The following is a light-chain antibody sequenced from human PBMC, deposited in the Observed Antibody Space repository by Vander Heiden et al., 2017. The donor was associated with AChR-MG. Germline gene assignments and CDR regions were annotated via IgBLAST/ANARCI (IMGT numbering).Light chain of an antibody. V-gene: IGLV1-47*01. CDR3: AAWDDSLSVV. J-gene: IGLJ2*01. Sequence: QPVLTQPPAASGIPGQRVTISCSGSSSNIGSNYVYWYQQLPGTAPKLLIYRNNQRPSGVPDRFSGSKSGTSASLAISGLRSEDEADYYCAAWDDSLSVVFGGGTKLTVL. CDR1: SSNIGSNY. CDR2: RNN.